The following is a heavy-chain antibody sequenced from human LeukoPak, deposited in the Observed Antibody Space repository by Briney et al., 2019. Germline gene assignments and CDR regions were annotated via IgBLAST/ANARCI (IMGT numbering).Heavy chain of an antibody. J-gene: IGHJ4*02. D-gene: IGHD3-10*01. V-gene: IGHV1-8*01. CDR3: ARAFDYSGSGIYEK. CDR1: GYTFTSYD. Sequence: GASVKVSCKASGYTFTSYDINWVRQATGQGLEWMGWMNPNSGNTGYAQKFQGRVTMTRDTSINTAYMELSSLTSEDTAVYFCARAFDYSGSGIYEKWGQGTLVTVSS. CDR2: MNPNSGNT.